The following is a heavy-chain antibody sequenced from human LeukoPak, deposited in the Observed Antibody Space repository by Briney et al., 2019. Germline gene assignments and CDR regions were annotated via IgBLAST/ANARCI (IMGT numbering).Heavy chain of an antibody. CDR2: MNPNSGNT. Sequence: ASVKVSCKASGYTFTSYDINWVRQATGQGLEWMGWMNPNSGNTGYAQKFQGRVTMTRNTSISTAYMELSSLRSEDTAVYYCARGLEAEADYDFWGGHSQNLFDYWGQGTLVTVSS. J-gene: IGHJ4*02. V-gene: IGHV1-8*01. CDR1: GYTFTSYD. CDR3: ARGLEAEADYDFWGGHSQNLFDY. D-gene: IGHD3-3*01.